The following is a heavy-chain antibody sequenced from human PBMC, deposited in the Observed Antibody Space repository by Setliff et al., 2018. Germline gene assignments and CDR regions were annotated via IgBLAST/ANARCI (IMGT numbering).Heavy chain of an antibody. V-gene: IGHV4-4*09. J-gene: IGHJ4*02. CDR3: ARSLSSGSYWNPRPFYSDS. CDR1: GGSFSNYY. D-gene: IGHD3-10*01. CDR2: IYSGGST. Sequence: SETLSLTCTVSGGSFSNYYWGWVRQPPGKGLEVLGYIYSGGSTNSNPSLRSRVTISRDTSKNQFSLKLTSVTAADTAVYFCARSLSSGSYWNPRPFYSDSWGQGTLVTVSS.